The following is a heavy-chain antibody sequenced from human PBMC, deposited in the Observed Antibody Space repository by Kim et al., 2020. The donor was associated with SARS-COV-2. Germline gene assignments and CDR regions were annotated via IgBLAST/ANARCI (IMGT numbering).Heavy chain of an antibody. CDR2: ISSSSSYI. V-gene: IGHV3-21*01. Sequence: GGSLRLSCAASGFTFSSYSMNWVRQAPGKGLEWVSSISSSSSYIYYADSVKGRFTISRDNAKNSLYLQMNSLRAEDTAVYYCARVGACPGAFLAWLLGCYYYGMDVWGQGTTVTVSS. J-gene: IGHJ6*02. D-gene: IGHD3-3*02. CDR3: ARVGACPGAFLAWLLGCYYYGMDV. CDR1: GFTFSSYS.